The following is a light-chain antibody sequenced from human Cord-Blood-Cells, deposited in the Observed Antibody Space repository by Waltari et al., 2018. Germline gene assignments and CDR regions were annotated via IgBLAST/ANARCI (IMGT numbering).Light chain of an antibody. CDR2: DVS. V-gene: IGLV2-14*01. CDR3: SSYTSSSTVV. CDR1: SSDVGGYNY. Sequence: QSALTQPASVSGSPGQSITISCTGTSSDVGGYNYVSWYQQHPGKAPKLMIYDVSTRPSGVSNRFCGSRSGNTASLTISGLQAEDEADYYCSSYTSSSTVVFGGGTKLTVL. J-gene: IGLJ2*01.